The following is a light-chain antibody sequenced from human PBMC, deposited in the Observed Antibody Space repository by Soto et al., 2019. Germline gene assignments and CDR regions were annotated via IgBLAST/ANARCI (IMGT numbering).Light chain of an antibody. CDR2: DAS. Sequence: EIVLTQSPATLSLSPGERATLSCRASQSISSSLAWYQQKPGQAPTLLIYDASNRATGIPARFSGSGSGTDVTLTISSLEPEDFAVYYCQQRSSWPLTFGPGTTVDIK. CDR3: QQRSSWPLT. J-gene: IGKJ3*01. V-gene: IGKV3-11*01. CDR1: QSISSS.